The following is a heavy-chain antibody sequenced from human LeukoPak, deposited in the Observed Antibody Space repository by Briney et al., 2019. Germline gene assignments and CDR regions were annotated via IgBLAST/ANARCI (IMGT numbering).Heavy chain of an antibody. CDR1: GYTFTSYD. CDR3: ARPDSSSWDSFDY. D-gene: IGHD6-13*01. CDR2: MNPNSGNT. V-gene: IGHV1-8*01. Sequence: ASVKVSCKASGYTFTSYDIDWVRQATGQGLEWMGWMNPNSGNTGYAQKFQGRVTMTRNTSISTAYMELSSLRSEDTAVYYCARPDSSSWDSFDYWGQGTLVTVSS. J-gene: IGHJ4*02.